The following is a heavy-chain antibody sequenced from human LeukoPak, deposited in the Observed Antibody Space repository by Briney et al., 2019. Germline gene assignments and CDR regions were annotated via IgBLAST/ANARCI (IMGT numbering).Heavy chain of an antibody. CDR1: GYTFTSYY. D-gene: IGHD3-22*01. Sequence: ASVKVSCKASGYTFTSYYMHWVRQAPGQGLEWMGIINPSGGSTSYAQKFQGRVTMTRDMSTSTVYVELSSLRSEDTAVYYCARASYYYDSSGSFDYWGQGTLVTVSS. V-gene: IGHV1-46*01. J-gene: IGHJ4*02. CDR2: INPSGGST. CDR3: ARASYYYDSSGSFDY.